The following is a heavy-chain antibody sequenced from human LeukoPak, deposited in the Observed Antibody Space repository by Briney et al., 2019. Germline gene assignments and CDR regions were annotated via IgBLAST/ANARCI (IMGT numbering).Heavy chain of an antibody. D-gene: IGHD6-19*01. CDR3: VRGYQWLVFDY. CDR1: GFTFSDYY. V-gene: IGHV3-11*01. Sequence: GGSLRLSCAASGFTFSDYYMSWIRQAPGKGLEWVSYISSGGSTIYYADSVKGRFTISRDNAKNSLYLQMNSLRAEDTAVYYCVRGYQWLVFDYWGQGTLVTVSS. CDR2: ISSGGSTI. J-gene: IGHJ4*02.